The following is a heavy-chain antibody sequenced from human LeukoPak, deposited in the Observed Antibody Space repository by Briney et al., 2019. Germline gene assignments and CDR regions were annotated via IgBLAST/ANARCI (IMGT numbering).Heavy chain of an antibody. CDR2: IYPGDSET. CDR3: ARGRGYCSSSSCYDFDY. J-gene: IGHJ4*02. Sequence: GESLQISCTGSGYSFTNYWIAWVRHMPGKGLGWMGIIYPGDSETTYSPSFQGKVAISADKSITTTYLQWSRLEASDTAVYYCARGRGYCSSSSCYDFDYWGQGTLVTVSS. D-gene: IGHD2-2*01. V-gene: IGHV5-51*01. CDR1: GYSFTNYW.